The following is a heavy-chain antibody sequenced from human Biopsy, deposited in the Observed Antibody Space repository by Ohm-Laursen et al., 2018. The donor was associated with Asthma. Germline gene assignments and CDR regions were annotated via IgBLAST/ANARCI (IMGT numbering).Heavy chain of an antibody. CDR3: ARGYSGSDRSVYYYSGLEV. CDR1: GDSFSNYA. Sequence: SVKVSCKASGDSFSNYAISWVRQAPGQGLEWMGGLIPVLGTPDHAQMFEGRVTITADESTSTVYMELSSLSSEDTAVYYCARGYSGSDRSVYYYSGLEVWGQGTTVTVSS. V-gene: IGHV1-69*13. J-gene: IGHJ6*02. CDR2: LIPVLGTP. D-gene: IGHD5-12*01.